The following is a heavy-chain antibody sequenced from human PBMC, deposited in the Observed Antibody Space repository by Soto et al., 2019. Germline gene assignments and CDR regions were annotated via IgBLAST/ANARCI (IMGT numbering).Heavy chain of an antibody. V-gene: IGHV2-5*02. CDR2: IYWDGDK. CDR1: GFSLSTSGAA. Sequence: QINLIESGPTLVNPTQTLTLTCTFSGFSLSTSGAAVGWVRQPPGRALEWLELIYWDGDKRYNASLGNRLTITKDTSTSQVALTLTNVDPADTATYYCAHRATMTIFGLIIDNGIWFDPWGQGTRVIVSS. CDR3: AHRATMTIFGLIIDNGIWFDP. J-gene: IGHJ5*02. D-gene: IGHD3-3*01.